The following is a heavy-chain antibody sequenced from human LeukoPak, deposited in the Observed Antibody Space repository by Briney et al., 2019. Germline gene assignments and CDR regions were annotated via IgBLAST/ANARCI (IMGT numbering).Heavy chain of an antibody. CDR1: GYTFSNYA. J-gene: IGHJ4*02. Sequence: GGSLRLSCAASGYTFSNYAMHWVRQAPGKGLEWVSLISSGGTYEYYADSVKGRFTISRDNSKNTLYLQLNSLRAEDTAVYYCARDSTYYYDSGSSGPHYFDNWGQGTLVTVSS. CDR3: ARDSTYYYDSGSSGPHYFDN. D-gene: IGHD3-10*01. CDR2: ISSGGTYE. V-gene: IGHV3-30*01.